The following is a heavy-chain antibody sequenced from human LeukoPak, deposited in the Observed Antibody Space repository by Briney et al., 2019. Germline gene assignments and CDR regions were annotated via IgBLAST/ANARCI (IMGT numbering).Heavy chain of an antibody. V-gene: IGHV3-43*01. Sequence: PGGSLRLSCAASGFTFDDYAMHWVRQVPGKDLEWGALISWEGQTTYYADSVRGRFTISRDNSKNSLYLQMNSLRTEDTAFYYCTRDTDYGSATNYFDSWGQGTLVSVSS. CDR1: GFTFDDYA. D-gene: IGHD3-10*01. J-gene: IGHJ4*02. CDR2: ISWEGQTT. CDR3: TRDTDYGSATNYFDS.